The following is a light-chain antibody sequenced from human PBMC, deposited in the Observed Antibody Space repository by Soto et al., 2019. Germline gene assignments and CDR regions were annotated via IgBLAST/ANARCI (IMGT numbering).Light chain of an antibody. V-gene: IGKV3-20*01. CDR1: QSVSSSY. J-gene: IGKJ1*01. CDR3: DSSPRT. CDR2: GAS. Sequence: PGALSLSLGEIPTLSCQAGQSVSSSYLARYPDKPGQAPRLLIYGASNRATGIPDRFSGGGSGTDFTLTINRLESEVFARYYCDSSPRTFGEGTKVDIK.